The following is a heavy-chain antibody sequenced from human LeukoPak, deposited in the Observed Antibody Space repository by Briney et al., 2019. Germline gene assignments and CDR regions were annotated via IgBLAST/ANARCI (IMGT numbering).Heavy chain of an antibody. V-gene: IGHV3-33*07. J-gene: IGHJ4*02. CDR3: ARDEEYSGSYGGSYFDY. Sequence: GGSLRLSCAASGFTFSRYWMNWVRQAPGKGLEWVAVIWYDGSNKDYADSVKGRITISRDNSKNTLYLQMNSLRAEDTAVYYCARDEEYSGSYGGSYFDYWGQGTLVTVSS. CDR2: IWYDGSNK. CDR1: GFTFSRYW. D-gene: IGHD1-26*01.